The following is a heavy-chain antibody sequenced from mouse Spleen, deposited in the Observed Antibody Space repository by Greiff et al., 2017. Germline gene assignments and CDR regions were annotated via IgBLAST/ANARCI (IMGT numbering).Heavy chain of an antibody. J-gene: IGHJ2*01. CDR2: ISYSGST. Sequence: EVQLMESGPGLVKPSQSLSLTCTVTGYSITSDYAWNWIRQFPGNKLEWMGYISYSGSTSYNPSLKSRISITRDTSKNQFFLQLNSVTTEDTATYYCARETTAYYFDYWGQGTTLTVSS. D-gene: IGHD1-2*01. V-gene: IGHV3-2*02. CDR1: GYSITSDYA. CDR3: ARETTAYYFDY.